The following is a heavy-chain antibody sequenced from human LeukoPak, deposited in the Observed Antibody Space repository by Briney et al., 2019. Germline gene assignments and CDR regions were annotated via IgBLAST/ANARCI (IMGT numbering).Heavy chain of an antibody. CDR2: IYHSGST. CDR3: ARPLDDYVWGSYRFDAFDI. D-gene: IGHD3-16*02. J-gene: IGHJ3*02. V-gene: IGHV4-38-2*01. CDR1: GYSISSGYY. Sequence: KSSETLSLICAVSGYSISSGYYWGWIRQPPGKGLEWIGSIYHSGSTYYNPSLKSRVTISVDTSKNQFSLKLSSVTAADTAVYYCARPLDDYVWGSYRFDAFDIWGQGTMVTVSS.